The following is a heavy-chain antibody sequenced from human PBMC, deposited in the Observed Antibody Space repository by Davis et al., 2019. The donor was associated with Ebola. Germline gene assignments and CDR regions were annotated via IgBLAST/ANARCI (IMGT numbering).Heavy chain of an antibody. CDR2: IYWDDVT. D-gene: IGHD4-17*01. V-gene: IGHV2-5*02. CDR3: AHRILVTTFAAAFDI. CDR1: GFSLSTTAVG. J-gene: IGHJ3*02. Sequence: SGPTLVKPTQSLTLTCTFSGFSLSTTAVGVGWIRQPPGKALEWLATIYWDDVTRHSPSLKNRLTITKDTSKNQVVLTMTNVDPVDTATYYCAHRILVTTFAAAFDIWGQGTMVTVSS.